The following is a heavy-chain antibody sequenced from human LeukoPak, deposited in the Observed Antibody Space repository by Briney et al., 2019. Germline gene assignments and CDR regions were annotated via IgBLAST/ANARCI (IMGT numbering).Heavy chain of an antibody. CDR3: ARDTGYYFGSGNYLYYFDY. CDR1: GGSISSYY. CDR2: MYTSGST. J-gene: IGHJ4*02. V-gene: IGHV4-4*07. D-gene: IGHD3-10*01. Sequence: SETLSLTCTVFGGSISSYYWSWIRQPAGKGLEWIGRMYTSGSTNYNPSLKSRVTMSVDTSKNQFSLKLSSLTAADTAVYYCARDTGYYFGSGNYLYYFDYWGQGTLVTVSS.